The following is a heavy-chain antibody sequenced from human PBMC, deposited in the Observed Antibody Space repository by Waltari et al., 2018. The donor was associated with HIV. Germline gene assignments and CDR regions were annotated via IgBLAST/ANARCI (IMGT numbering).Heavy chain of an antibody. D-gene: IGHD6-19*01. J-gene: IGHJ1*01. CDR1: GRTFTDYY. Sequence: EVQLVQSGAEVKKPGATVKISCQVSGRTFTDYYLQWVQEATGKGLEWIGLVEPEDGETIYAENFQGRVTITADTSTDTAYMELSSLTYEDTAVYYCATSARLAVTTYWGQGTLVIVS. CDR3: ATSARLAVTTY. V-gene: IGHV1-69-2*01. CDR2: VEPEDGET.